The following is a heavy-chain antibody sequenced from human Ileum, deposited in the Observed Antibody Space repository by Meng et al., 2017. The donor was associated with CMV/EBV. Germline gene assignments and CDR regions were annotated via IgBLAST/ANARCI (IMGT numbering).Heavy chain of an antibody. V-gene: IGHV4-59*01. D-gene: IGHD2-21*02. CDR3: ARATRGDATFDS. Sequence: TCNVSVCYIDYSHWPSSRQPQGKTREWIGNVCYTGRTRYNPSLKSRLTISVETSANQFSLKLTSVTAADTAVYYCARATRGDATFDSWGQGTLVTVSS. CDR1: VCYIDYSH. CDR2: VCYTGRT. J-gene: IGHJ4*02.